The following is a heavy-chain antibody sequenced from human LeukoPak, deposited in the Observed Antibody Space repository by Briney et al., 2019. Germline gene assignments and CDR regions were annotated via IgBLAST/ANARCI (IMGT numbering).Heavy chain of an antibody. D-gene: IGHD3-22*01. CDR2: IRGNGET. CDR1: GFSFTNYA. J-gene: IGHJ4*02. V-gene: IGHV3-23*01. CDR3: AKRGVVIRVILVGFHKEAYYFDS. Sequence: GGSLRLSCAASGFSFTNYAMSWVRQAPARGPEWVSSIRGNGETFYADSVKGRFTISRDNPKNTLCLQMNSLRAEDTAVYFCAKRGVVIRVILVGFHKEAYYFDSWGQGALVTVSS.